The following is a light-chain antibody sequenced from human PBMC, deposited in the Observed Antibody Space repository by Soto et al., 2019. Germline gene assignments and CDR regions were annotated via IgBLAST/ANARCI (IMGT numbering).Light chain of an antibody. CDR3: LQDYNYPLT. CDR2: AAS. CDR1: QGIRND. J-gene: IGKJ4*01. Sequence: AIQITQSPSSLSASVGDRVTITCRASQGIRNDVGWYQQKPGKAPKLLIYAASSLQSGVPSRFSGSGSGTDFTLTISSLQPEDFATYYCLQDYNYPLTFGGGTKVEIK. V-gene: IGKV1-6*01.